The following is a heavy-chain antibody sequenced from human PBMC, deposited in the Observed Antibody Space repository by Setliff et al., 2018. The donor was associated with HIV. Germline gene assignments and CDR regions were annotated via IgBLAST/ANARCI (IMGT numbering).Heavy chain of an antibody. Sequence: KPSETLSLTCTVSGGSIRTGSYYWGWIRQPPGKRLEWLASIYSGGSTLYNPSLKSRVTISRDTSKNQFSLKLTSVTAADTAVYYCARDGRAAMVPFDPWGQGTLVTVSS. CDR3: ARDGRAAMVPFDP. CDR1: GGSIRTGSYY. CDR2: IYSGGST. V-gene: IGHV4-39*07. J-gene: IGHJ5*02. D-gene: IGHD5-18*01.